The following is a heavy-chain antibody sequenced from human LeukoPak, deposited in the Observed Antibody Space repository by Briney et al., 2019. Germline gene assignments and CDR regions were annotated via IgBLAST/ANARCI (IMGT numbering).Heavy chain of an antibody. CDR1: GGSFSGYY. D-gene: IGHD3-9*01. CDR3: ARGQVLTGYYKGRPLGPIDY. Sequence: SETLSLTCAVYGGSFSGYYWSWLRQPPGKGLDWLGEINHSGSTNYNPSLKSRVTISVDTSKNQFSLKLSSVTAADTAVYYCARGQVLTGYYKGRPLGPIDYWGQGTLVTVSS. V-gene: IGHV4-34*01. J-gene: IGHJ4*02. CDR2: INHSGST.